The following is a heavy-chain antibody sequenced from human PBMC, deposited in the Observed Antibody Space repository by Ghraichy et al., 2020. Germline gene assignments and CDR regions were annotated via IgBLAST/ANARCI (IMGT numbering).Heavy chain of an antibody. V-gene: IGHV3-30*02. J-gene: IGHJ6*02. CDR2: IRYDGSNK. D-gene: IGHD6-19*01. CDR3: AKGSTAVAGYRRPRKAYYYYGMDV. CDR1: GFTFSSYG. Sequence: GGSLRLSCAASGFTFSSYGMHWVRQAPGKGLEWVAFIRYDGSNKYYADTVKGRFTISRDNSMNTLYLQMNSLRVEDMAVYYCAKGSTAVAGYRRPRKAYYYYGMDVWGQGTTVTVSS.